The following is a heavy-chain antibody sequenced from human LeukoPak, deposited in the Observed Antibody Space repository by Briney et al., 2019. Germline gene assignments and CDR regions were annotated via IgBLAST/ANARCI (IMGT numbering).Heavy chain of an antibody. D-gene: IGHD5-24*01. J-gene: IGHJ4*02. Sequence: PSETLSLTCTVSGGSINNGGYYWSWIRQHPGKGLEWIGYIYYSGSSYYNPSLRSRVTISVDTSKNHFSLKLSSVTAADTAVYYCARIRDGYNSFDYWGQGTLVTVSS. CDR1: GGSINNGGYY. CDR3: ARIRDGYNSFDY. CDR2: IYYSGSS. V-gene: IGHV4-31*03.